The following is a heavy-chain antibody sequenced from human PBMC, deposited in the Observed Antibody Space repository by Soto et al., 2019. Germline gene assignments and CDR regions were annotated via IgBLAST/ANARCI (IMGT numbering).Heavy chain of an antibody. CDR3: ARAHAGYIRGIVATETYLDY. D-gene: IGHD5-12*01. V-gene: IGHV3-7*01. J-gene: IGHJ4*02. Sequence: PGGSLRLSCAASGFTFSSYWMSWVRQAPGKGLEWVANIKQDGSEKYYVDSVKGRFTISRDNAKNSLYLQMNSLRAEDTAVYYCARAHAGYIRGIVATETYLDYWGQGTLVTVSS. CDR2: IKQDGSEK. CDR1: GFTFSSYW.